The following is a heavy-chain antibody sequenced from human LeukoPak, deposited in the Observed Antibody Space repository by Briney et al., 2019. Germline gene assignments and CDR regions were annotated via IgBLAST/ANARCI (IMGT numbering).Heavy chain of an antibody. V-gene: IGHV4-34*01. D-gene: IGHD7-27*01. J-gene: IGHJ4*02. Sequence: SETLSLTCAVYGGSFSGYYWSWIRQPPGKGLEWIGEINHSGSTNYNPSLKSRVTISVDTSKNQFSLKLSSVTAADVAVYYCASTLTGELPAGYWGQGTLVTVSS. CDR3: ASTLTGELPAGY. CDR1: GGSFSGYY. CDR2: INHSGST.